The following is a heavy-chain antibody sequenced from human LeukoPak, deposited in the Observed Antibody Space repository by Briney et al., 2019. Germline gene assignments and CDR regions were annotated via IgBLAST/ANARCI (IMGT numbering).Heavy chain of an antibody. J-gene: IGHJ4*02. V-gene: IGHV3-30*04. CDR2: ISHDGSNK. Sequence: GGSLRLSCAASGFNLSSYAMHWVRQAPGEGLEWVAVISHDGSNKFYSDSVKGRFTISRDNSKNTLYLQMNSLRAEDTAVYYCATLTPLFDYWGQGTLVTVSS. CDR1: GFNLSSYA. CDR3: ATLTPLFDY.